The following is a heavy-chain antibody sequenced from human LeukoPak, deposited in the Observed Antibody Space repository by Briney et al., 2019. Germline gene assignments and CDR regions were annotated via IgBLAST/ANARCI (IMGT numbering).Heavy chain of an antibody. V-gene: IGHV3-21*01. CDR2: INSGSTYI. J-gene: IGHJ4*02. D-gene: IGHD5-24*01. CDR3: ARQVNPYNSGRHFDY. Sequence: GGSLRLSCAASGFTFSGYIMNWVRQAPGKGLGWLSSINSGSTYIYYADSVKGRFTISEDNAKNSLYLQMNSLRAEDTAVYYCARQVNPYNSGRHFDYWGQGTLVTVSS. CDR1: GFTFSGYI.